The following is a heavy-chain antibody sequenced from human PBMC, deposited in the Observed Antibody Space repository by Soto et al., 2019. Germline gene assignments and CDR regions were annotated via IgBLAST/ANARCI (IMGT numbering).Heavy chain of an antibody. CDR2: VTYNGRP. J-gene: IGHJ4*02. CDR3: ARGDYGARTSFDF. V-gene: IGHV4-30-4*01. Sequence: QVQLQESGPGLVKPSQTLSLTCTVSGGSISSGDYYWSWIRQSPGKGLEWIAYVTYNGRPYYNPSHTSRVIMSVETSRNPFSLTLCSVTDADTAVYYCARGDYGARTSFDFWGQGSLVPVSS. D-gene: IGHD4-17*01. CDR1: GGSISSGDYY.